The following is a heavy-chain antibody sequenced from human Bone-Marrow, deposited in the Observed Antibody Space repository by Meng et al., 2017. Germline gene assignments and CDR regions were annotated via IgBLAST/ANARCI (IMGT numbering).Heavy chain of an antibody. D-gene: IGHD3-22*01. Sequence: GESLKISCAASGFTFSSYEMNWVRQAPGKGLEWVGRIKSKTDGGTTDYAAPVKGRFTISRDDSKNTLYLQMNSLKTEDTAVYYCTTIDDSSGYYEYYFDYWGQGTLVTVSS. CDR3: TTIDDSSGYYEYYFDY. CDR2: IKSKTDGGTT. V-gene: IGHV3-15*01. CDR1: GFTFSSYE. J-gene: IGHJ4*02.